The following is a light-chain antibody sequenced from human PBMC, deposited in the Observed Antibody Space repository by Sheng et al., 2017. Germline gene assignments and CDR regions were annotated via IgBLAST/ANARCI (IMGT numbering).Light chain of an antibody. CDR3: QQYKTYWT. CDR1: EDISTH. V-gene: IGKV1-5*03. CDR2: KAS. J-gene: IGKJ1*01. Sequence: DILMTQFPSTVSVSLGDTVNISCRASEDISTHLAWYRQRPGKAPSYLIFKASTLDPDAPPRFSGSGSGTEFTLTINGLQPDDFATFYCQQYKTYWTFGQGTTVDVK.